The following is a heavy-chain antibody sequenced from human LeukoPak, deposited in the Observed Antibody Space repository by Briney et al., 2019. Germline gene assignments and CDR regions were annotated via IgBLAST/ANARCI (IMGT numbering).Heavy chain of an antibody. V-gene: IGHV3-23*01. Sequence: GGSLRLSCAASGFTFSSYAMNWVCQAPGKGLEWVSTISGSGGSTYYADSVKGRFTISRDNSKSTLYLQMNSLRPEDTAVYDCARRHSSSSDNWFDPWGQGTLVTVSS. D-gene: IGHD6-6*01. CDR3: ARRHSSSSDNWFDP. J-gene: IGHJ5*02. CDR1: GFTFSSYA. CDR2: ISGSGGST.